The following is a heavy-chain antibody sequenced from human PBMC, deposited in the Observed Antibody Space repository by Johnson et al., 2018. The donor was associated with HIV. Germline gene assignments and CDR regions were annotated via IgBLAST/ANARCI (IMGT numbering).Heavy chain of an antibody. CDR3: ARRYCSSTSCYKGRAFDI. CDR2: IYSGCST. J-gene: IGHJ3*02. CDR1: GFTVSSNY. Sequence: VQLVESGGGLIQPGGSLRLSCAASGFTVSSNYMSWVRQAPGKGLEWVSVIYSGCSTYYADSVKGRFTISRDNSKNTLYLQMNSLRAEDTAVYYCARRYCSSTSCYKGRAFDIWGQGTMVTVSS. V-gene: IGHV3-53*01. D-gene: IGHD2-2*02.